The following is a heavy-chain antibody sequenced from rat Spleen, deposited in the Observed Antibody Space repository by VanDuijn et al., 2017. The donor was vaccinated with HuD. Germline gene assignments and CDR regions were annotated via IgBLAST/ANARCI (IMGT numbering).Heavy chain of an antibody. CDR2: INTGGGNT. CDR3: ARHTTDYYYFDY. J-gene: IGHJ2*01. D-gene: IGHD1-6*01. V-gene: IGHV5-25*01. CDR1: GFTFSDYN. Sequence: EVQLVESGGGLVQPGRSLRLSCAASGFTFSDYNMAWVRQAPKKGLEWIASINTGGGNTYYRDSVKGRFTISRDNAKSTLYLQMDSLRSEDTATYYCARHTTDYYYFDYWGQGVMVAVSS.